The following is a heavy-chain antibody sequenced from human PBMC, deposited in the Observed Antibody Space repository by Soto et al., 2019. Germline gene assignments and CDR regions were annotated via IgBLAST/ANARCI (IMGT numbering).Heavy chain of an antibody. CDR2: ISGSGGST. V-gene: IGHV3-23*01. Sequence: EVQLLESGGGLVQPGGSLRLSCAASGFTFSSHTMSWVRQAPGKGLEWVSAISGSGGSTYYADSVKGRFTISRDNPKNTLDLQMNSLRAEDTAVYYCAKGRLAALFDPWGQGTLVTVSS. CDR1: GFTFSSHT. CDR3: AKGRLAALFDP. J-gene: IGHJ5*02.